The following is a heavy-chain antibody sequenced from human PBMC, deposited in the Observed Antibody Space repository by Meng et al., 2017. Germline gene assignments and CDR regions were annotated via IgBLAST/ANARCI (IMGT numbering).Heavy chain of an antibody. V-gene: IGHV3-49*04. CDR1: GFTFGDYA. CDR2: IRSKAYGGTT. J-gene: IGHJ4*02. CDR3: TRSPGRY. Sequence: GESLKISCTASGFTFGDYAMSWVRQAPGKGLEWVGFIRSKAYGGTTEYAASVKGRFTISRDDSKSIAYLQMNSLKTEDTAVYYCTRSPGRYWGQGTLVTVSS.